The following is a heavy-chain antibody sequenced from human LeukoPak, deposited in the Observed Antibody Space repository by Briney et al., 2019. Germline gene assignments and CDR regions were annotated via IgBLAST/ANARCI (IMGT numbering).Heavy chain of an antibody. CDR3: ASRSTVRSDDAFDI. V-gene: IGHV1-69*13. Sequence: SVKVSCKASGGTLSSYAISWVRQAPGQGLECRAGILPIFGTANYAQKFQGRVTITADESTSTAYMELSSLRSEDTAVYYCASRSTVRSDDAFDIWGQGTMVTVSS. CDR2: ILPIFGTA. D-gene: IGHD5/OR15-5a*01. CDR1: GGTLSSYA. J-gene: IGHJ3*02.